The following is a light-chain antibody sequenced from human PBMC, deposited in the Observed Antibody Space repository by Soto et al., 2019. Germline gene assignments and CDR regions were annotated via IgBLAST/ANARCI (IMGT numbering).Light chain of an antibody. V-gene: IGKV1-5*01. CDR3: QQYNSYSPT. CDR1: QSISSW. Sequence: DIQLTQSPSTISASVGDRVTITCRASQSISSWLAWYQQKPGKAPKLLIYDASSLESGVPSRFRGSGSGTEFTLTISSLQPDDFATYYCQQYNSYSPTFGQGTKVDIK. CDR2: DAS. J-gene: IGKJ1*01.